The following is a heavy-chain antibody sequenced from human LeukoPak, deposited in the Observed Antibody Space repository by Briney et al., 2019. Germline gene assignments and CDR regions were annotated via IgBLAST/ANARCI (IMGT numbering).Heavy chain of an antibody. CDR3: ARRDDSSGYHKIFDY. J-gene: IGHJ4*02. V-gene: IGHV4-34*01. D-gene: IGHD3-22*01. CDR2: IYYGENT. CDR1: GGSFSGYY. Sequence: KPSETLSLTCAVYGGSFSGYYWSWIRQPPGKGLEWIGNIYYGENTYYNPSLKSRVTISIDTSKSQFYLKLSSLTAADTAVYYCARRDDSSGYHKIFDYWGPGTLVTVSS.